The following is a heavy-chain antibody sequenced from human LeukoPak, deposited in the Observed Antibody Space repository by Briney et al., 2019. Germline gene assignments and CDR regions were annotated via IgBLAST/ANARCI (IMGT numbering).Heavy chain of an antibody. CDR3: ARDWNNGAGQRLVDY. CDR2: ISGYNGDT. D-gene: IGHD6-25*01. CDR1: GYTFTTFG. J-gene: IGHJ4*02. V-gene: IGHV1-18*01. Sequence: GASVTVSCKASGYTFTTFGICWVRQAPGQGLEWLGWISGYNGDTNYAESLQGRATMTADTSTSTAYMELRGLTSDDTAVYYCARDWNNGAGQRLVDYWGQGSLVTVSS.